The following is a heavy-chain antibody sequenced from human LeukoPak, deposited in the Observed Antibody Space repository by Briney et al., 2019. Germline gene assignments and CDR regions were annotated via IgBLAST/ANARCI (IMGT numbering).Heavy chain of an antibody. D-gene: IGHD2-2*01. CDR1: GYSFTNYW. J-gene: IGHJ6*03. CDR3: ARHGCSSTSCRYYHYYMDV. Sequence: GESLKISCDGSGYSFTNYWIGWVRQLPGKGLEWMGIIYPEDSDTRYSPSFQGQVTISADKSISTAYLQWSSLKASDTAVYYCARHGCSSTSCRYYHYYMDVWGKGTTVTVSS. V-gene: IGHV5-51*01. CDR2: IYPEDSDT.